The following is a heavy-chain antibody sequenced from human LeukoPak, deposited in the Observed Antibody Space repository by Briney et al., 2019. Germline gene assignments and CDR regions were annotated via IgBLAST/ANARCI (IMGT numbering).Heavy chain of an antibody. CDR3: ARGPVLGATVSAFDI. D-gene: IGHD1-26*01. J-gene: IGHJ3*02. CDR2: IIPIFGTA. V-gene: IGHV1-69*13. Sequence: GASVKVSCKAPGGTFSSYAISWVRQAPGQGLEWMGGIIPIFGTANYAQKFQGRVTITADESTSTAYMELSSLRSEDTAVYYCARGPVLGATVSAFDIWGQGTMVTVSS. CDR1: GGTFSSYA.